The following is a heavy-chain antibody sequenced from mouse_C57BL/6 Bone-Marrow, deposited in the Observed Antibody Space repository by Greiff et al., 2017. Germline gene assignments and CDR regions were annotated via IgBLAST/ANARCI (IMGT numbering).Heavy chain of an antibody. CDR2: FYPGDGDT. V-gene: IGHV1-82*01. J-gene: IGHJ2*01. CDR1: GYAFSSSW. CDR3: ARSDGYCLDY. D-gene: IGHD2-3*01. Sequence: QVQLQQSGPELVKPGASVKISCKASGYAFSSSWMNWVKQRPGKGLEWIGRFYPGDGDTNYNGKFKGKATLTADKSSSTAYMQLSSLTSEDSAVYFCARSDGYCLDYWGQGTTLTVSS.